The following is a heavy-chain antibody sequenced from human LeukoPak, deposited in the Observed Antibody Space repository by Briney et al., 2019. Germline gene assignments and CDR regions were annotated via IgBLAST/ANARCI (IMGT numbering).Heavy chain of an antibody. V-gene: IGHV3-30*12. Sequence: GGSLRLSCAASGFTFTSYGMHWVRQAPGKGLEWVAFIQYDGNNKYYADSVKGRFTISRDNSKNTLYLQMNSLRAEDTAVYYCARRAGAYSHPYDYWGQGTLVTVSS. CDR3: ARRAGAYSHPYDY. CDR1: GFTFTSYG. CDR2: IQYDGNNK. D-gene: IGHD4/OR15-4a*01. J-gene: IGHJ4*02.